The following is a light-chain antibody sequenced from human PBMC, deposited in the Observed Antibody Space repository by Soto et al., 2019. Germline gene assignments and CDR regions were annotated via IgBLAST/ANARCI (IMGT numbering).Light chain of an antibody. CDR3: CSYAGSNTYV. CDR2: GVT. Sequence: QSALTQPASVSGSPGQSITISCTGTSSDVGSYNLVSWYQQHPGKAPKFMIYGVTTRPSGVSNRFSGSKSGNTASLTISGLQAEDEADYYCCSYAGSNTYVFGTGTKVTVL. CDR1: SSDVGSYNL. V-gene: IGLV2-23*02. J-gene: IGLJ1*01.